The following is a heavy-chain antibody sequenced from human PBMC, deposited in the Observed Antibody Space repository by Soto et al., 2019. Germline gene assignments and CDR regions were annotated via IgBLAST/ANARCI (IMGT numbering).Heavy chain of an antibody. CDR2: MSHSGPT. J-gene: IGHJ4*02. D-gene: IGHD6-19*01. CDR1: GGSVTTHYW. CDR3: GMSRGWYTIHY. Sequence: QLQESGPGLVKPSGTLSLPCAVSGGSVTTHYWWGWVRQSPVTGLEWLGDMSHSGPTNYSPSLKNRVNLSVDTSKNQLSLALKSGPAVETAVYFCGMSRGWYTIHYCGQGTLVTVSS. V-gene: IGHV4-4*02.